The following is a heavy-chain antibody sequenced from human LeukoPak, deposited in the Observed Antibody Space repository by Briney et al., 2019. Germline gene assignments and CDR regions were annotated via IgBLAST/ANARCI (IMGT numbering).Heavy chain of an antibody. Sequence: GGSLRLSCAASGFTFSDYAMTWVRQAPGKGLEWVSSTAPVHYADSVKGRFTISRDDSKNTLFLPMNSLRAGDTAIYYCAKDSFSYNGIFDALDVWGQGTMVTVSS. D-gene: IGHD3-3*02. V-gene: IGHV3-23*01. J-gene: IGHJ3*01. CDR1: GFTFSDYA. CDR3: AKDSFSYNGIFDALDV. CDR2: TAPV.